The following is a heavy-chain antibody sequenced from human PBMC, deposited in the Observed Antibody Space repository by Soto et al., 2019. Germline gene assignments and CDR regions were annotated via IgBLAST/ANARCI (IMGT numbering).Heavy chain of an antibody. Sequence: GGSLRLSCAASGFTFSSYSMNWVRQAPGKGLEWVSYISSSSSTIYYADSVKCRFTISRDNAKNSLYLQMNSLRDEDTAVYYCAREFCSGGSCHPYYYYGMDVWGQGTTVTVSS. CDR2: ISSSSSTI. D-gene: IGHD2-15*01. CDR1: GFTFSSYS. CDR3: AREFCSGGSCHPYYYYGMDV. J-gene: IGHJ6*02. V-gene: IGHV3-48*02.